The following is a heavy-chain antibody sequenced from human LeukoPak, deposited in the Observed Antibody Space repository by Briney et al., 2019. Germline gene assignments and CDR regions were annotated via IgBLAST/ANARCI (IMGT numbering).Heavy chain of an antibody. D-gene: IGHD2-2*01. CDR1: GGSFSGYY. J-gene: IGHJ4*02. Sequence: PSETPSLTCAVYGGSFSGYYWSWIRQPPGKGLEWIGEINHSGSTNYNPSLKSRVTISVDTSKNQFSLKLSSVIAADTAVYYCARGRGEIVVVPAPVPFDYWGQGTLVTVSS. V-gene: IGHV4-34*01. CDR2: INHSGST. CDR3: ARGRGEIVVVPAPVPFDY.